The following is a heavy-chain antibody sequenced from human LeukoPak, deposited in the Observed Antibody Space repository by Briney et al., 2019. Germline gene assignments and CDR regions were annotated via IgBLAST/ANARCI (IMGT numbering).Heavy chain of an antibody. CDR1: GFTFIAYS. J-gene: IGHJ3*02. CDR3: ARENFYDSSGYDAFDI. Sequence: GGSLRLSCAASGFTFIAYSMNWVRQAPGKGLEWVSCISSSSAYIHYADSVEGRFTVSRDNAKNTLYLQMNSLRAEDTAAYYCARENFYDSSGYDAFDIWGQGTMVTVSS. CDR2: ISSSSAYI. V-gene: IGHV3-21*01. D-gene: IGHD3-22*01.